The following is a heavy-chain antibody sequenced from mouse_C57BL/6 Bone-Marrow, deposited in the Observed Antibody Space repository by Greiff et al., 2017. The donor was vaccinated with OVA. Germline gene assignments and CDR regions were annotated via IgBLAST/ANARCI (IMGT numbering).Heavy chain of an antibody. J-gene: IGHJ2*01. CDR3: ATPVYYYGSSSFDY. CDR1: GYTFTSYW. CDR2: INPSNGGT. D-gene: IGHD1-1*01. Sequence: VQLQQSGTELVKPGASVKLSCKASGYTFTSYWMHWVKQRPGQGLEWIGNINPSNGGTNYNEKFKSKATLTADKSSSTAYMQLSSLTSEDSAVYYGATPVYYYGSSSFDYWGQGTTLTVSS. V-gene: IGHV1-53*01.